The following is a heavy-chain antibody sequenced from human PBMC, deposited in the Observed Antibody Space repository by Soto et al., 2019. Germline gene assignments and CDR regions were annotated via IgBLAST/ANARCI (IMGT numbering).Heavy chain of an antibody. D-gene: IGHD6-19*01. Sequence: QVQLVQSGAEVKKPGASVKVSCKASGYTFTSYAMHWVRQAPGQRLEWMGWINAGNGNTKYSQKFQGRVTITRDTSASTAYRELSSLRSEDTAVYYCARDSSGWYEVGAFDIWGQGTMVTVSS. V-gene: IGHV1-3*01. CDR3: ARDSSGWYEVGAFDI. J-gene: IGHJ3*02. CDR1: GYTFTSYA. CDR2: INAGNGNT.